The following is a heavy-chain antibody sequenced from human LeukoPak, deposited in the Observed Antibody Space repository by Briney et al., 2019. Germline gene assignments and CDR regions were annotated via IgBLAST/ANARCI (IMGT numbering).Heavy chain of an antibody. CDR1: GYNSTNYW. Sequence: GESLKISCKSPGYNSTNYWIGWVRQLPGKGLEWMGIIYPGDSDTTYSPSFQGQVTISADKSIATAYLQWSSLRASDSGMYYCAGRGANSWYVAWYWGQGTLVTVSS. D-gene: IGHD6-13*01. J-gene: IGHJ1*01. CDR2: IYPGDSDT. V-gene: IGHV5-51*01. CDR3: AGRGANSWYVAWY.